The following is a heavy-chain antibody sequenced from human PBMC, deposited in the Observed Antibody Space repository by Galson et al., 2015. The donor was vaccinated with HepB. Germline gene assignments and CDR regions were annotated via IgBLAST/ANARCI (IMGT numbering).Heavy chain of an antibody. CDR1: GFTFSSYA. CDR2: ISYDGSNK. J-gene: IGHJ4*02. V-gene: IGHV3-30*04. Sequence: SLRLSCAASGFTFSSYAMHWVRQASGKGLEWVAVISYDGSNKYYADSVKGRFTISRDNSKNTLYLQMNSLRAEDTAVYYCAIDDTDCSGGSCYSQYFDYWGQGTLVTVSS. D-gene: IGHD2-15*01. CDR3: AIDDTDCSGGSCYSQYFDY.